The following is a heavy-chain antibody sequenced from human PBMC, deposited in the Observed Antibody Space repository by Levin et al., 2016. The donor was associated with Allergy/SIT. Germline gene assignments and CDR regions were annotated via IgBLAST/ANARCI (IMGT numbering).Heavy chain of an antibody. J-gene: IGHJ6*03. CDR1: GFTFSDYY. D-gene: IGHD1-1*01. CDR2: ISSSST. V-gene: IGHV3-11*06. CDR3: ARDRRPGTPWYYYYMDV. Sequence: GGSLRLSCAASGFTFSDYYMSWIRQAPGKGLEWISYISSSSTNYADSVKGRFTISRDNAKNSLYLKMNSLRAEDTAVYYCARDRRPGTPWYYYYMDVWGKGTTVTVSS.